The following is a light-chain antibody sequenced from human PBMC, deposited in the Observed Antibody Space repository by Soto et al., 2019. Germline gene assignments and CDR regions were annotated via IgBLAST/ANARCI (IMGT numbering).Light chain of an antibody. Sequence: QSVLTQPPSLSGAPGQRITISCTGTSSNLGAAFAVQWYQQLPGAAHKHLIYYNNNRPSGVPDRFSGSKSGTSAFLAITGLQADDEADYYCQSYDSSLSGHVVFGGGTKLTVL. V-gene: IGLV1-40*01. CDR2: YNN. CDR1: SSNLGAAFA. CDR3: QSYDSSLSGHVV. J-gene: IGLJ2*01.